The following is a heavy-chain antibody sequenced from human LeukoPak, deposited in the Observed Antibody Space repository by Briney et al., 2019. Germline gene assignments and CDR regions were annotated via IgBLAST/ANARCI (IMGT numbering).Heavy chain of an antibody. Sequence: SVKVSCKASGDTFSSYTISWVRQAPGQGLEWMGRIIPILGIANYAQKFQGRVTITADKSTSTAYMELSSLRSEDTAVYYCARARRGSGSYSDYWGQGTLVTVSS. CDR3: ARARRGSGSYSDY. J-gene: IGHJ4*02. V-gene: IGHV1-69*02. CDR2: IIPILGIA. D-gene: IGHD3-10*01. CDR1: GDTFSSYT.